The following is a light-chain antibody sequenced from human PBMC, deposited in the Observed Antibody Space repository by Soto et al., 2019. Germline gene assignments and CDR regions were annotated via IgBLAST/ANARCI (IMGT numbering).Light chain of an antibody. CDR2: DVS. Sequence: IVLTQSPDTLSLSPGERVTLXXXXSQSVSNSLAWYQQKPGQPPRLLIYDVSNRATGIPARFSGSGSGTDFTLTITSLEPEDFAVYFCHQRYNWPRVTFGQGTRLEI. J-gene: IGKJ5*01. V-gene: IGKV3-11*01. CDR3: HQRYNWPRVT. CDR1: QSVSNS.